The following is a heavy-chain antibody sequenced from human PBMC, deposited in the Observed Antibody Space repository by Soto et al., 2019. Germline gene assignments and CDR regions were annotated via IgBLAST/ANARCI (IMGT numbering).Heavy chain of an antibody. J-gene: IGHJ4*02. D-gene: IGHD6-6*01. V-gene: IGHV1-69*01. Sequence: QVQLVQSGAEVKKPGSSVKVSCKASGGTFSSYAISWVRQAPGQGLEWMGGIIPIFGTANYAQKFQGRVTITADESTSTAYMELSSLRSEDTAVYYCARGPREQLVPGANYDFDYWGQGTLVTVSS. CDR3: ARGPREQLVPGANYDFDY. CDR1: GGTFSSYA. CDR2: IIPIFGTA.